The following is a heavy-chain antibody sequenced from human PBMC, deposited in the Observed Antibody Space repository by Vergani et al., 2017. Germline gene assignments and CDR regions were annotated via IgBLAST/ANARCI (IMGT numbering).Heavy chain of an antibody. CDR3: TRHGRSGWAGYFQH. CDR1: GVSIGSNSYY. D-gene: IGHD6-19*01. J-gene: IGHJ1*01. Sequence: QVQLQESGPGLVKPSETLSLTCTVSGVSIGSNSYYLGCIRQPPGKGLEWIVTIYYTGTTYYNEAHKSRLTISVDTSKNQFSLNLTSVTAADTAVYYCTRHGRSGWAGYFQHWGQGTLVTASS. CDR2: IYYTGTT. V-gene: IGHV4-39*01.